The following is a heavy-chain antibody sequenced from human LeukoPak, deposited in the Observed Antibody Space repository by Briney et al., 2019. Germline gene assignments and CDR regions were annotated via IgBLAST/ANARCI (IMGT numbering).Heavy chain of an antibody. J-gene: IGHJ4*02. V-gene: IGHV3-74*01. D-gene: IGHD2-2*01. CDR2: INSDGSST. CDR1: GFTFSSYW. Sequence: GGSLRLSCAASGFTFSSYWMHWVRQAPGKGLLWVSRINSDGSSTNYADSVKGRFIISRDNAKNTLYLQMNSLRAEDTAVYYCTRPESSSSLACDHWGQGTLVTVSS. CDR3: TRPESSSSLACDH.